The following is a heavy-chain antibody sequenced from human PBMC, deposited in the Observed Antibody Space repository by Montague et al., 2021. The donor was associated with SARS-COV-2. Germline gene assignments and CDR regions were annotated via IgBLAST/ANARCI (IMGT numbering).Heavy chain of an antibody. CDR3: VRQPGQWLPREWFWFDP. CDR2: IYYSGST. CDR1: GGSISSTSYY. Sequence: SETLSLTCTVSGGSISSTSYYWGWIRQPPGKGLEWIGSIYYSGSTYYNPSFKSRVTISVDTSKNQFSLKLSSVTAADTAVYYCVRQPGQWLPREWFWFDPWGQGTLVTVSS. D-gene: IGHD6-19*01. J-gene: IGHJ5*02. V-gene: IGHV4-39*01.